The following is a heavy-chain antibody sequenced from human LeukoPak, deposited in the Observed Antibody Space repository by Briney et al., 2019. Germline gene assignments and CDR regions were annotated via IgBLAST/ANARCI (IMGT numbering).Heavy chain of an antibody. Sequence: GWSLRLSYAASGFTFSSYAMSWVRQAPGKGLEWVSAISCSGGSTYYADSVKGRFTICRDNSKNTLYLQMNSLRAEDTAVYYCAKDPGWGDYWGQGTLATVS. CDR2: ISCSGGST. J-gene: IGHJ4*02. D-gene: IGHD3-16*01. CDR3: AKDPGWGDY. CDR1: GFTFSSYA. V-gene: IGHV3-23*01.